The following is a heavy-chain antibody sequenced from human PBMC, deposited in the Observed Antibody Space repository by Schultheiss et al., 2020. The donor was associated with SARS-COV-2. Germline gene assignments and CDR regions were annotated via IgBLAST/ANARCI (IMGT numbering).Heavy chain of an antibody. Sequence: SETLSLTCTVSGGSISSGGYYWSWIRQPPGKGLEWIGEINHSGSTNYNPSLKSRVTISVDTSKNQFSLKLSSVTAADTAVYYCARRSSESYCSGGSCGFDPWGQGTLVTVSS. V-gene: IGHV4-39*07. CDR3: ARRSSESYCSGGSCGFDP. CDR2: INHSGST. J-gene: IGHJ5*02. CDR1: GGSISSGGYY. D-gene: IGHD2-15*01.